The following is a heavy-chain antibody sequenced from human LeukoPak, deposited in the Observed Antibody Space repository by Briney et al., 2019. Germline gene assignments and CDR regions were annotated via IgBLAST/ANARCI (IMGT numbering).Heavy chain of an antibody. D-gene: IGHD3-10*01. J-gene: IGHJ5*02. CDR3: ARSPQRDGSLWFGELSSHSWFDP. CDR1: GYTFTGYY. CDR2: INPNSGGT. V-gene: IGHV1-2*02. Sequence: GASVKVSCKASGYTFTGYYMHWVRQAPGQGLEWMGWINPNSGGTNYAQKFQGRVTMTRDTSISTAYMELSRLRSDDTAVYYCARSPQRDGSLWFGELSSHSWFDPWGQGTLVSVSS.